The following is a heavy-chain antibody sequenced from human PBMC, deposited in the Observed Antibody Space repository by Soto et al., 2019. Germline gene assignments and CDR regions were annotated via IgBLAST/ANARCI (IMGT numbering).Heavy chain of an antibody. CDR2: ISAGGDRT. J-gene: IGHJ4*02. CDR3: ARRV. Sequence: EVQVSEPGGGLVQPGGSLRLSCATSGFTFSHYPMNWVRQAPGKGLEWVSGISAGGDRTYYADSVKGRFTIFRDNSKNSVSLQMNSLRVEDTAVYYCARRVWGQGTLVTVSS. V-gene: IGHV3-23*01. CDR1: GFTFSHYP.